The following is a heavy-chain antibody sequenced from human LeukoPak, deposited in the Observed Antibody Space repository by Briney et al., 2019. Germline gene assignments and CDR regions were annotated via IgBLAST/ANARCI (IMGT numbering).Heavy chain of an antibody. CDR1: GYTFTSYD. D-gene: IGHD5-12*01. Sequence: ASVKVSCKASGYTFTSYDISWVRQATGQGLEWMGWMNPNSGNTGYAQKFRGRVTMTRNTSISTAYMELSSLRSEDTAVYYCASHPGDSGYDLKYWGQGTLVTVSS. CDR2: MNPNSGNT. J-gene: IGHJ4*02. CDR3: ASHPGDSGYDLKY. V-gene: IGHV1-8*01.